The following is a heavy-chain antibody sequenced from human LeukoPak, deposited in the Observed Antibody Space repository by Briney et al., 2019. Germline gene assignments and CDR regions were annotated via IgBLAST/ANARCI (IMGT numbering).Heavy chain of an antibody. Sequence: SETLSLTCTVSGGSISSYYWSWIRQPPGKGLEWIGYMYYSGSTNYNPSLKSRVTISVDTSKNQFSLKLSSVTAADTAVYYCARNGPGELRDWGQGTLVTVSS. CDR3: ARNGPGELRD. CDR1: GGSISSYY. CDR2: MYYSGST. V-gene: IGHV4-59*12. J-gene: IGHJ4*02. D-gene: IGHD3-16*01.